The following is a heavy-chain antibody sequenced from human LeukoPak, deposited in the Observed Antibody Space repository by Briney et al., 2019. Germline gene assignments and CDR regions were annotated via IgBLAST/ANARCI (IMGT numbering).Heavy chain of an antibody. CDR3: ARGTTVTTFSNWFAP. D-gene: IGHD4-4*01. CDR1: GGSFSGYY. Sequence: SETLSLTCAVYGGSFSGYYWSWIRQPPGKGLEWIGEINHSGSTNYNPSLKSRVTISVDTSKNQFSLKLSSVTAAHTAVYYRARGTTVTTFSNWFAPWGQGTLVTVSS. V-gene: IGHV4-34*01. CDR2: INHSGST. J-gene: IGHJ5*02.